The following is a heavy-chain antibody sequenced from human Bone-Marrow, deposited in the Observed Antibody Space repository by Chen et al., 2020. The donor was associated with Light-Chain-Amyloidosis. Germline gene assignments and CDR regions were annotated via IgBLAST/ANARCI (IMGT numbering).Heavy chain of an antibody. CDR2: IKQDGSEK. CDR3: ARRVTYSSSSIYFDY. Sequence: EVQLVESGGGLVQHGGSLRLSCADSGSTFSSYWMSWVRQAPGKGLEWVANIKQDGSEKYYVDSVKGRFTISRDNAKNSLYLQMNNLRAEDTPVYYCARRVTYSSSSIYFDYWGQGTLVTVSS. J-gene: IGHJ4*02. V-gene: IGHV3-7*01. D-gene: IGHD6-6*01. CDR1: GSTFSSYW.